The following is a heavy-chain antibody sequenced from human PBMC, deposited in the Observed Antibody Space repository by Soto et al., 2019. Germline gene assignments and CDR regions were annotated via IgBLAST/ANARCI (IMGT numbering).Heavy chain of an antibody. CDR1: SGYY. D-gene: IGHD3-16*01. J-gene: IGHJ6*02. V-gene: IGHV4-34*01. Sequence: SGYYCPWHRHSPGRGLEWIGQINHSGTTNYNPSLKSRVTISVDTSKNQFSLKLSSVTAADAAVYYCARGWGRMGYYYYYGMDVWGQGTTVTVSS. CDR3: ARGWGRMGYYYYYGMDV. CDR2: INHSGTT.